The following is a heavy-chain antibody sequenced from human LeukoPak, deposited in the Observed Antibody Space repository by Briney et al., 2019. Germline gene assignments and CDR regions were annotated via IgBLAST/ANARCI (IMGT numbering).Heavy chain of an antibody. CDR1: GFTRSSYA. V-gene: IGHV3-23*01. Sequence: GGSLRLSSVASGFTRSSYAMSWVRQAPGKGLEWVSGISGGGGMTYSADSVKGRFTISRDDSKNTLYLQMDSLRADDTAVYYCAKSDTLGNWGQGTLVTVSA. J-gene: IGHJ4*02. CDR3: AKSDTLGN. CDR2: ISGGGGMT. D-gene: IGHD5-18*01.